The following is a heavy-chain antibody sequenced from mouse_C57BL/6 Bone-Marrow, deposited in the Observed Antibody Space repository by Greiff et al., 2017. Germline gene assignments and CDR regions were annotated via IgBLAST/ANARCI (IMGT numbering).Heavy chain of an antibody. CDR3: ARRWLLPYYYARDY. Sequence: VQLQQPGAELVKPGASVKLSCKASGYTFTSYWMHWVKQRPGQGLEWIGMIHPNSGSTNYNEKFKSKATLTVDKSSSTAYMQLSSLTSKDSAVYYCARRWLLPYYYARDYWGQGTSVTVSS. D-gene: IGHD2-3*01. CDR1: GYTFTSYW. CDR2: IHPNSGST. J-gene: IGHJ4*01. V-gene: IGHV1-64*01.